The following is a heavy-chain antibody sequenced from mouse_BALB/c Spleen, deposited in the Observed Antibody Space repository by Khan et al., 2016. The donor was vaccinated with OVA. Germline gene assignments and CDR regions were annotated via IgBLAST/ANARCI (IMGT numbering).Heavy chain of an antibody. Sequence: EVELVESGGGLVQPGGSRKLSCAASGFTFCSYGMHWVRQAPEKGLEWVAYISGDSNTIYYAATVNGRFTISRDNPKNTLFLQMTSLMSEDTASYYWATSYFDGYYFDYWGPGTTLTVSS. CDR3: ATSYFDGYYFDY. CDR1: GFTFCSYG. CDR2: ISGDSNTI. J-gene: IGHJ2*01. D-gene: IGHD1-1*01. V-gene: IGHV5-17*02.